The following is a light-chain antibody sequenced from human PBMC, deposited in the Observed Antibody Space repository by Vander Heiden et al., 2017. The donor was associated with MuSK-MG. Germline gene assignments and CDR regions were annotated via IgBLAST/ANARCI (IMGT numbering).Light chain of an antibody. CDR2: EVD. V-gene: IGLV2-23*02. CDR3: CSDAGSSNVI. CDR1: ISGVGPYYL. Sequence: HSAVTPPASVSGSPAQSITISCTGSISGVGPYYLVSYYQQHPGKAHKLMIFEVDKRPAGVSIRFSGSKSGNTASRTISGLQAEDEADYYCCSDAGSSNVIFGGGTKLTVL. J-gene: IGLJ2*01.